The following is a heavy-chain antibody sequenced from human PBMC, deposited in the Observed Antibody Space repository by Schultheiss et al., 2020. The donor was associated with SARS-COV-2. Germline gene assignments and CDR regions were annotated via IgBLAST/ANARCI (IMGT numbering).Heavy chain of an antibody. J-gene: IGHJ6*02. V-gene: IGHV3-30*19. CDR1: GFTFSSYG. D-gene: IGHD4-17*01. CDR2: ISYDGSNK. CDR3: ARDKGSDYGDYYYYYGMDV. Sequence: GGSLRLSCAASGFTFSSYGMHWVRQAPGKGLEWVAVISYDGSNKYYADSVKGRFTISRDNSKNTLYLQMNSLRAEDTAVYYCARDKGSDYGDYYYYYGMDVWGQGTTVTVSS.